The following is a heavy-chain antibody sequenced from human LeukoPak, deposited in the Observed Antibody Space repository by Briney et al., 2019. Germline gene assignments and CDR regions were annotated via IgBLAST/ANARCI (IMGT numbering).Heavy chain of an antibody. CDR1: GFTFSSYA. Sequence: GGSLRLSCAASGFTFSSYAMSWVRQAPGKGLEWVSAISGSGGSTYYADSVKGRFTISRDNSKNTLYLQMNSLRAEDTAVYYCAKPLLLWFGYPEYGMDVWGQGTTVTVSS. CDR3: AKPLLLWFGYPEYGMDV. J-gene: IGHJ6*02. CDR2: ISGSGGST. V-gene: IGHV3-23*01. D-gene: IGHD3-10*01.